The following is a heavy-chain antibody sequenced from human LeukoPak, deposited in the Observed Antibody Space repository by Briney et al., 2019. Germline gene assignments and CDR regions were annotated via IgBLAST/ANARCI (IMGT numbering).Heavy chain of an antibody. D-gene: IGHD5-18*01. CDR2: IYYSGST. J-gene: IGHJ4*02. CDR1: GGSISSYY. V-gene: IGHV4-59*01. CDR3: ARFSGYSYGYYFDY. Sequence: SETLSLTCTVSGGSISSYYWSWIRQPPGKGLEWIGYIYYSGSTNYNPSLKSRVTISVDTSKNQFSLKLSSVTAVDTAVYYCARFSGYSYGYYFDYWGQGTLVTVSS.